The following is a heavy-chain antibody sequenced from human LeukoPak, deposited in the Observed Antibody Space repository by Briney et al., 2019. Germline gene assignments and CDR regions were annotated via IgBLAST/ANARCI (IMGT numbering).Heavy chain of an antibody. CDR2: ISSYNGKT. D-gene: IGHD5-24*01. V-gene: IGHV1-18*01. J-gene: IGHJ4*02. CDR1: SHTFVSHG. CDR3: AYSTVEMATTL. Sequence: GASVKVSCKASSHTFVSHGFSWVRQAPGQGLEWLGWISSYNGKTNYAEKFQGRVTMTTDTSTSTAYMELRSLRSDDTAVYYCAYSTVEMATTLWGQGTLVTVSS.